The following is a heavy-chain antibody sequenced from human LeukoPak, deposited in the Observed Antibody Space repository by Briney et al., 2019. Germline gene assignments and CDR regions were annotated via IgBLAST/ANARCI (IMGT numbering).Heavy chain of an antibody. CDR1: GGSINSGDYY. J-gene: IGHJ4*02. CDR3: ARETYYYGSGSYSPDY. V-gene: IGHV4-61*08. CDR2: IYYSGST. Sequence: SETLSLTCTVSGGSINSGDYYWSWIRQPPGKGLEWIGYIYYSGSTNYNPSLKSRVTISVDTSRNQFSLKLSSVTAADTAVYYCARETYYYGSGSYSPDYWGQGTLVTVSS. D-gene: IGHD3-10*01.